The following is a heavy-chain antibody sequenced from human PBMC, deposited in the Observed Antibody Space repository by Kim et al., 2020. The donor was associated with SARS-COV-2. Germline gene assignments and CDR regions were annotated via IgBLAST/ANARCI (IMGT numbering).Heavy chain of an antibody. J-gene: IGHJ4*02. V-gene: IGHV3-33*01. D-gene: IGHD4-4*01. CDR3: ATNNYFWTPTF. CDR2: IWPDGSKK. Sequence: GGSLRLSCAASGVTFSAFVMHWVRQAPGKGLEWVAIIWPDGSKKNYADSVKGRFTISRDNSKNTLFLQMDSRRAEDTALYFCATNNYFWTPTFWGQGALVTVSS. CDR1: GVTFSAFV.